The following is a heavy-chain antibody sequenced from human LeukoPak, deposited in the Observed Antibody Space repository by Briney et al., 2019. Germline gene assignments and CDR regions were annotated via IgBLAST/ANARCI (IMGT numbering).Heavy chain of an antibody. J-gene: IGHJ2*01. CDR1: GGSISSGGYY. Sequence: SETLSLTCTVSGGSISSGGYYWSWIRQPPGKGLEWVGHIYYLGSTNYNPSLKSRVTISIDTSKNYFSLKLNSVIAADTAVYYCARDRPGSYWYFDLWGRGTLVTVSS. V-gene: IGHV4-61*03. CDR3: ARDRPGSYWYFDL. CDR2: IYYLGST. D-gene: IGHD3-10*01.